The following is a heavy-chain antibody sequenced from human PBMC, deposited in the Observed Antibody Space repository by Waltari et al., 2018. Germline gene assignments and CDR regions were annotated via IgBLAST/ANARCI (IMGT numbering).Heavy chain of an antibody. CDR2: VDTEDGGT. CDR3: ATDLPFHYYDNIDP. V-gene: IGHV1-69-2*01. CDR1: GYTFTDYY. Sequence: EVQLVQSGAEVKKPGATVKISCKASGYTFTDYYMHWVQQAPGKGLGWMGGVDTEDGGTIYAEKFQDSVTITADTSTDTAYMELSSLRSDDTAVYYCATDLPFHYYDNIDPWGQGTLVTVSS. J-gene: IGHJ5*02. D-gene: IGHD3-22*01.